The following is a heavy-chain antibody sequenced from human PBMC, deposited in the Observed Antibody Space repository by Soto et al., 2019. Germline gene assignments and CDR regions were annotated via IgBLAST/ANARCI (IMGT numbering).Heavy chain of an antibody. Sequence: PSETLSLTCTVSGGSISSSSYYWGWIRQPPGKGLEWIGSIYYSGSTYYNPSLKSRVTISVDTSKNQFSLKLSSVTAADTAVYCCASQWDFVIPYWGQGTLVTVSS. CDR2: IYYSGST. D-gene: IGHD3-16*02. CDR1: GGSISSSSYY. CDR3: ASQWDFVIPY. J-gene: IGHJ4*02. V-gene: IGHV4-39*01.